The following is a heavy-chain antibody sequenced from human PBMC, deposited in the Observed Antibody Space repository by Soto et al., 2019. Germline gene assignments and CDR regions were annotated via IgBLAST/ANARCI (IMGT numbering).Heavy chain of an antibody. D-gene: IGHD3-22*01. CDR2: IWYDGSNK. V-gene: IGHV3-33*01. J-gene: IGHJ6*02. CDR3: ARDYYDSSGYEGYYGMDV. Sequence: PGGSLRLSCAASGFTFSSYGMHWVRQAPGKGLEWVAVIWYDGSNKYYADSVKGRFTISRDNSKNTLYLQMSSLRAEDTAVYYCARDYYDSSGYEGYYGMDVWGQGTTVTVSS. CDR1: GFTFSSYG.